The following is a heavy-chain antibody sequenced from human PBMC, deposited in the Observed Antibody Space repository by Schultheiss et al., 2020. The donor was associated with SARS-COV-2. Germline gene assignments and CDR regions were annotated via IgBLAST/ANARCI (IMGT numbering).Heavy chain of an antibody. CDR1: GFTFSSYW. CDR2: ISPDRSIT. Sequence: GGSLRLSCAASGFTFSSYWMHWVRQAPGKGLVWVSSISPDRSITTYADSVKGRFTISRDNAKNSLYLQMNSLRAEDTAVYYCARDRVPADAYYYYYGMDVWGQGTTVTVSS. CDR3: ARDRVPADAYYYYYGMDV. D-gene: IGHD2-2*01. V-gene: IGHV3-74*01. J-gene: IGHJ6*02.